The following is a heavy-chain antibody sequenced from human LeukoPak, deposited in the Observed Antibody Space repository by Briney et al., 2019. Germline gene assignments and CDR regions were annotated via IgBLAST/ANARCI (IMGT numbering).Heavy chain of an antibody. CDR3: TRNPEMQYWFDP. Sequence: PGGCLRLSWAASGYTFRAHSMHWVRQTPGKGLEWVAFTSYDGSKKYYGDSVKGRFTISRDNSKNTLYLEVSTLRAEDTAVYYCTRNPEMQYWFDPWGQGTLVTVSS. J-gene: IGHJ5*02. D-gene: IGHD2/OR15-2a*01. CDR2: TSYDGSKK. CDR1: GYTFRAHS. V-gene: IGHV3-30-3*01.